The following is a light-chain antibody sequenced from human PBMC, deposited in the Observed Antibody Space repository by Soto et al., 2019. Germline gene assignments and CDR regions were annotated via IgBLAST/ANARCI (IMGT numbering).Light chain of an antibody. V-gene: IGKV1-5*01. CDR3: QQTKSYPST. Sequence: DIQMTQSPSTLSAYVGDRFTITCRASQTISSWLAWYQQKAGKAPKLLIYGASILQSGVPSGFSGSGFGTDFTLTISSLRAEDFAIYFCQQTKSYPSTFGGGTKVDIK. J-gene: IGKJ4*01. CDR2: GAS. CDR1: QTISSW.